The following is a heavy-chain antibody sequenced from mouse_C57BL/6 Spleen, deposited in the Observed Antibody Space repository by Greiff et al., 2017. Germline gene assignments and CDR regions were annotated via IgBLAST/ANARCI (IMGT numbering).Heavy chain of an antibody. V-gene: IGHV1-64*01. D-gene: IGHD1-1*02. CDR1: GYTFTSYW. J-gene: IGHJ1*03. Sequence: VQLQQPGAELVKPGASVKLSCKASGYTFTSYWMHWVKQRPGQGLEWIGMIHPNSGSTNYNAKFKSKATMTVDKSSSTAYLQLSSLTSEDSAVYYCACYGYWYFDVWGTGTTVTGSS. CDR2: IHPNSGST. CDR3: ACYGYWYFDV.